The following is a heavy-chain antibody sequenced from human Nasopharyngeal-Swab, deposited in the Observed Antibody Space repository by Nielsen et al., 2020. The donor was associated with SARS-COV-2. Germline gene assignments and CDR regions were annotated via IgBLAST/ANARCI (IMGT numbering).Heavy chain of an antibody. V-gene: IGHV3-49*04. CDR3: TRDPRPYYYDSSGPSG. J-gene: IGHJ4*02. CDR2: IRSKAYGGTT. D-gene: IGHD3-22*01. CDR1: GFTFGDYA. Sequence: GGSLRLSCTASGFTFGDYAMSWVRQAPGKGLEWVGFIRSKAYGGTTEYAASVKGRFTISRDDSKSIAYLQMNSLKTEDTAVYYCTRDPRPYYYDSSGPSGWGQGTRSPSPQ.